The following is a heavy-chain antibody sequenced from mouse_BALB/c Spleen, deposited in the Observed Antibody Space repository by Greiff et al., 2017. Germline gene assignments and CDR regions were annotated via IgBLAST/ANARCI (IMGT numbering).Heavy chain of an antibody. CDR2: ISSGSSTI. CDR1: GFTFSSFG. Sequence: EVQGVESGGGLVQPGGSRKLSCAASGFTFSSFGMHWVRQAPEKGLEWVAYISSGSSTIYYADTVKGRFTISRDNPKNTLFLQMTSLRSEDTAMYYCARSPGDYWGQGTTLTVSS. V-gene: IGHV5-17*02. J-gene: IGHJ2*01. CDR3: ARSPGDY.